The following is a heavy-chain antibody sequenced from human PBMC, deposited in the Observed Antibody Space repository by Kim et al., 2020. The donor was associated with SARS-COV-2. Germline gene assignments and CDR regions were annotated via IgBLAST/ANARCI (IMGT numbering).Heavy chain of an antibody. CDR1: GGSISSYY. D-gene: IGHD5-12*01. CDR2: IYYSGST. J-gene: IGHJ4*02. V-gene: IGHV4-59*13. CDR3: ARADGYNQGSHDY. Sequence: SETLSLTCTVSGGSISSYYWSWIRQPPGKGLEWIGYIYYSGSTNYNPSLKSRVTISVDTSKNQFSLKLSSVTAADTAVYYCARADGYNQGSHDYWGQGTLVTVSS.